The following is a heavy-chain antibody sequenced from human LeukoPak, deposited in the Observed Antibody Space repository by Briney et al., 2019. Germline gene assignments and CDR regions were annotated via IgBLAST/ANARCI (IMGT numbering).Heavy chain of an antibody. Sequence: PGGSLRLSCAASGFTFSSYAMHWVRQAPGKGLEWVAVISYDGSNKYYADSVKGRFTISRDNSKNTLYLQMNSLRAEDTAVYYCAKSVQLERRYYYYGMDVWGQGTTVTVSS. CDR1: GFTFSSYA. V-gene: IGHV3-30*04. CDR2: ISYDGSNK. J-gene: IGHJ6*02. CDR3: AKSVQLERRYYYYGMDV. D-gene: IGHD1-1*01.